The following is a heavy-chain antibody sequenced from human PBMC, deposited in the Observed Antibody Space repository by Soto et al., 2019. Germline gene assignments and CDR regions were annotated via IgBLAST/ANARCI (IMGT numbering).Heavy chain of an antibody. CDR2: IKQDGSEK. CDR1: GFTFSSYW. CDR3: ARDAAFLGYCSSTSCAADDAFDI. D-gene: IGHD2-2*01. Sequence: GGSLRLSCAASGFTFSSYWMSWVRQAPGKGLEWVANIKQDGSEKYYVDSEKGRFTISRDNAKNSLYLQMNSLRAEDTAVYYCARDAAFLGYCSSTSCAADDAFDIWGQGTMVTVSS. J-gene: IGHJ3*02. V-gene: IGHV3-7*05.